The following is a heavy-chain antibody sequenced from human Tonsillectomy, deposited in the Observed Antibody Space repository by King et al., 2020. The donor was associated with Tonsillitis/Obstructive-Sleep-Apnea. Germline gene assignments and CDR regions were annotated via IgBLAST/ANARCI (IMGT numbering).Heavy chain of an antibody. CDR1: GGSFSGYY. CDR2: INHSGST. D-gene: IGHD2-2*01. Sequence: VQLQQWGAGLLKPSETLSLTCAVYGGSFSGYYWSWIRQPPGKGLEWIREINHSGSTNYNPSLKSRVTISVDTSKNQFSLKLSSVTAADTAVYYWATKPDGYCSSTSCYEYWFDPWGQGTLVTVSS. J-gene: IGHJ5*02. CDR3: ATKPDGYCSSTSCYEYWFDP. V-gene: IGHV4-34*01.